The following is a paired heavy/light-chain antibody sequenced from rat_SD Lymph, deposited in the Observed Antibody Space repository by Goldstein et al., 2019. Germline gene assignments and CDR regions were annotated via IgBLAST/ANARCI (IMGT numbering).Light chain of an antibody. V-gene: IGKV3S11*01. CDR3: QQSWNDPFT. CDR1: EGVNSY. J-gene: IGKJ4*01. CDR2: KAS. Sequence: DTVLTQSPALAVSPGERVSISCRASEGVNSYMHWYQQKPGQQPKLLIYKASNLASGVPARFSGSGSGTDFTLTIDPVEADDTATYFCQQSWNDPFTFGSGTKLEIK.
Heavy chain of an antibody. CDR2: IDPEYGST. Sequence: EVQLQQSGPEVGRPGSSVKISCKASGYTFTDYVMNWVKQSPGQGLEWIGWIDPEYGSTDYAEKFKKKATLTADTSSNTAYIQLSSLTSEDTATYFCARLSSYPNWFAYWGQGTLVTVSS. J-gene: IGHJ3*01. D-gene: IGHD1-2*01. CDR3: ARLSSYPNWFAY. CDR1: GYTFTDYV. V-gene: IGHV1-13*01.